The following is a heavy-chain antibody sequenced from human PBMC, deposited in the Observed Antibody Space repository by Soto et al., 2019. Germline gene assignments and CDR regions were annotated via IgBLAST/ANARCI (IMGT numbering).Heavy chain of an antibody. CDR1: GFTFSDHY. Sequence: EVQLVESGGGLVQPGGSLRLSCAASGFTFSDHYMDWVRQSPGKGLEWVGRIRNRANSHTTVYAASVKGRFTISRDDSKYSVFREMNSLKTEDTAVYYCATLERIVGGTWDYWGQGTLVTVSS. V-gene: IGHV3-72*01. D-gene: IGHD1-26*01. J-gene: IGHJ4*02. CDR2: IRNRANSHTT. CDR3: ATLERIVGGTWDY.